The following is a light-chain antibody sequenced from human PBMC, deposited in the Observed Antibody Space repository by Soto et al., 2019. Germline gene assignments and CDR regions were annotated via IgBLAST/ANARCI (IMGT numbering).Light chain of an antibody. CDR2: EVT. CDR3: NSYTRFSTYV. CDR1: SSDVGLYDF. V-gene: IGLV2-14*01. Sequence: QSALTQPASVSGSPGQSITISCTGASSDVGLYDFVSWYQQHPGKAPKLLIYEVTYRPSGVSSRFSGSKSGNTASLTISGLQAEDEADYYCNSYTRFSTYVFGTGTKVNVL. J-gene: IGLJ1*01.